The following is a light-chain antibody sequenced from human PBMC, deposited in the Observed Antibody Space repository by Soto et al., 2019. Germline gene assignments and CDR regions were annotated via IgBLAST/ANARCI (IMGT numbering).Light chain of an antibody. Sequence: QSVLTQPASVSGSPGQSISISCTGSSYDIGGFKYVSWYQQHPGKAPKLIIYDVTNRPSGVSNRFSGSRSGNTASLTISGLQAEDEADYYCCSYSTSSTLVVFGGGTKLTVL. CDR2: DVT. CDR1: SYDIGGFKY. CDR3: CSYSTSSTLVV. J-gene: IGLJ2*01. V-gene: IGLV2-14*03.